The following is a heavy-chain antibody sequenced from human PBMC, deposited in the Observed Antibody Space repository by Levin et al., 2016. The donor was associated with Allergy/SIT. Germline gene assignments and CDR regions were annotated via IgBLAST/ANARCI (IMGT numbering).Heavy chain of an antibody. CDR1: GFTFSSYG. CDR2: IWYDGSNK. V-gene: IGHV3-33*01. D-gene: IGHD6-25*01. J-gene: IGHJ5*02. CDR3: ARDRGYNWFDP. Sequence: GESLKISCAASGFTFSSYGMHWVRQAPGKGLEWVAVIWYDGSNKYYADSVKGRFTISRDNSKNTLYLQMNSLRAEDTAVYYCARDRGYNWFDPWGQGTLVTVSS.